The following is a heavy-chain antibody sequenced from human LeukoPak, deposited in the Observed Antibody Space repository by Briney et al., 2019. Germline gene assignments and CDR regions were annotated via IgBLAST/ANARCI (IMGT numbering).Heavy chain of an antibody. J-gene: IGHJ4*02. CDR3: ARDAAGDWDWKSLNFDY. D-gene: IGHD3/OR15-3a*01. CDR2: IIPIFGTA. CDR1: GGAFSSYA. V-gene: IGHV1-69*13. Sequence: SVKVSCKASGGAFSSYAISWVRQAPGQGLEWMGGIIPIFGTANYAQKFQGRVTITADESTSTAYMELSSLRSEDTAVYYCARDAAGDWDWKSLNFDYWGQGTLVTVSS.